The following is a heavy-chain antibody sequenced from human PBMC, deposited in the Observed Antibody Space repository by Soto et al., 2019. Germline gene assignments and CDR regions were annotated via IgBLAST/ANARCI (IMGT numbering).Heavy chain of an antibody. J-gene: IGHJ5*02. D-gene: IGHD3-22*01. CDR1: GGSINSDDSF. CDR3: ARVGPWVPYYYDSSPYTFENWFDP. V-gene: IGHV4-39*01. CDR2: LYYGGST. Sequence: SETLSLTCSVSGGSINSDDSFWGWVRQSPGKGLEWIGSLYYGGSTFYNPSLKSRVTISLDTSKNQFSLRLTSVTAADTAIYYCARVGPWVPYYYDSSPYTFENWFDPWGQGTLVTVSS.